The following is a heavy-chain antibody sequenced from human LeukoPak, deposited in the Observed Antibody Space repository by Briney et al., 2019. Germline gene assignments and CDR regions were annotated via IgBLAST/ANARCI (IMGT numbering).Heavy chain of an antibody. CDR1: GFTFSSYS. CDR2: ISSSSNYI. Sequence: GGSLRLSCAASGFTFSSYSMNWVRQAPGKGLEWVSFISSSSNYIYYADSVKGRFTISRDNAKNSLYLQMNSLRAEGTAVYYCARVPSYYDFWSGYFNWGQGTLVTVSS. J-gene: IGHJ4*02. CDR3: ARVPSYYDFWSGYFN. V-gene: IGHV3-21*01. D-gene: IGHD3-3*01.